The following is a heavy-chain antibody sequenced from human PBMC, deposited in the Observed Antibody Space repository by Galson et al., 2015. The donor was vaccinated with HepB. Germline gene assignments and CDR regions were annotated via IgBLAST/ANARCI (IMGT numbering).Heavy chain of an antibody. D-gene: IGHD1-14*01. CDR1: GFMFSGFW. J-gene: IGHJ6*02. V-gene: IGHV3-7*03. Sequence: SLRLSCAASGFMFSGFWMSWVRQTPGKGLEWVANINQDGSEKNYVDSVKGRITISRDNAKNSLYLQMSSLRAEDTAVYYCARDNRKRIALDVWGQGTTVTVSS. CDR3: ARDNRKRIALDV. CDR2: INQDGSEK.